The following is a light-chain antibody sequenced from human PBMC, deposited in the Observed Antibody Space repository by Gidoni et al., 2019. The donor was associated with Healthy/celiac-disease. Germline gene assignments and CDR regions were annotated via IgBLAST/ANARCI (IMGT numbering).Light chain of an antibody. Sequence: DIKMTKSPSSLSASVGDRVTITCRASQSISSYLNWYQQKPGKAPKLLIYAASSLQSGVPSRFSGSGSGTDFTLTICSLQPEDVATYYCQQSYSTPCSFGQGTKLEIK. V-gene: IGKV1-39*01. CDR1: QSISSY. CDR2: AAS. CDR3: QQSYSTPCS. J-gene: IGKJ2*04.